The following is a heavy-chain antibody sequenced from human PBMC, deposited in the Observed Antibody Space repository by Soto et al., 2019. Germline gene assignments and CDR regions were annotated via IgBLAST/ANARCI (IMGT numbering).Heavy chain of an antibody. CDR3: AKEAGAH. J-gene: IGHJ1*01. CDR1: GGTFNTYA. V-gene: IGHV1-69*01. CDR2: IIPIFGIK. D-gene: IGHD6-13*01. Sequence: QMQLVQSGAEVKERGSSVKISCKTSGGTFNTYALTWVRQAPGQGLEWIGGIIPIFGIKNVAQRFQGRVTINADESLTTAYMVMISLRSDDTAVYYCAKEAGAHLGQGTLVTVSS.